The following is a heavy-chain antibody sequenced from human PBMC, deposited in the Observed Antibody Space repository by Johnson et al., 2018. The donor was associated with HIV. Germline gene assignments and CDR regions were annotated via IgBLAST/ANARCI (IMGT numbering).Heavy chain of an antibody. CDR3: ARESRIWA. V-gene: IGHV3-66*01. CDR2: IYSGGST. J-gene: IGHJ3*01. D-gene: IGHD3-16*01. CDR1: GFTFSDYY. Sequence: VQLVESGGGLVNPGGSLRLSCAASGFTFSDYYMSWIRQAPGKGLEWVSVIYSGGSTYYADSVKGRFTISRDNSKNTLYLQMNSLRAEDTAVYYCARESRIWAWGQGTMVTVSS.